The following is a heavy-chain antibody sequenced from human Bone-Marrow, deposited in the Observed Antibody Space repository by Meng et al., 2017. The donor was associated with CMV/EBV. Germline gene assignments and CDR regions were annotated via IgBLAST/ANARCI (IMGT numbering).Heavy chain of an antibody. CDR2: ISAYNGQK. J-gene: IGHJ6*02. V-gene: IGHV1-18*01. CDR3: ARVPRSPSGDYGMDV. CDR1: GYSFTDFG. Sequence: ASVKVSCKASGYSFTDFGVSWVRQAPGQGLEWMGWISAYNGQKNYAQKFQGRVTMTTDTSTNTAYMDLRSLRSDDTAVYYCARVPRSPSGDYGMDVWGQGTTVTVSS. D-gene: IGHD2-15*01.